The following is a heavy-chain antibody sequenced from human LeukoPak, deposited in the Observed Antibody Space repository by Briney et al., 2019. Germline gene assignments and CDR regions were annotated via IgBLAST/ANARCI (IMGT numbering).Heavy chain of an antibody. J-gene: IGHJ6*02. V-gene: IGHV1-2*02. CDR3: ARGFYGMDV. Sequence: GASVKVSCEASGYTFSGSYIYWARQAPGQRLEWMGWINPNSGDTHYAQNFQGRVTMTRDTSITTAYMELSSLRSDDTGVYCCARGFYGMDVWGQGTTVTVSS. CDR2: INPNSGDT. CDR1: GYTFSGSY.